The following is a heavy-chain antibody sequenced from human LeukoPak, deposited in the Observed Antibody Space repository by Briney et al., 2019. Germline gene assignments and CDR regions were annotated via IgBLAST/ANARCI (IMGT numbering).Heavy chain of an antibody. D-gene: IGHD2-15*01. J-gene: IGHJ4*02. CDR2: INHSGST. CDR3: ARRRGYCSGGSCYSVPPYFDY. V-gene: IGHV4-34*01. CDR1: GGSFSGYY. Sequence: PSETLSLTCAVYGGSFSGYYWSWIRQPPGKGLEWVGEINHSGSTNYNPALKRRGTISVDTSKNQFSLKLSSVTAADTAVYYCARRRGYCSGGSCYSVPPYFDYWGQGTLVTVSS.